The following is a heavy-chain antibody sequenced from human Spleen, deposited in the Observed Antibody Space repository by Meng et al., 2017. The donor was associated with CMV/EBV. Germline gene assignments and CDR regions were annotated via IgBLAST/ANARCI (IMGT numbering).Heavy chain of an antibody. Sequence: FNSYGLSWGRQGPGQGLEWMGWINAYNGDTKYAQNTRGRVTLTTDTSTSTAYLEVRSLRSDDTAVYYCARDSQEELLRFGELLPLDSWGQGTLVTVSS. V-gene: IGHV1-18*01. CDR1: FNSYG. D-gene: IGHD3-10*01. CDR3: ARDSQEELLRFGELLPLDS. CDR2: INAYNGDT. J-gene: IGHJ4*02.